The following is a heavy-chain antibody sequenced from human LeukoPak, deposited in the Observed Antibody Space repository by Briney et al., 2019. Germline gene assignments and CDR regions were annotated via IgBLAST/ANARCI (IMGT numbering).Heavy chain of an antibody. V-gene: IGHV4-4*02. CDR2: IYHSGST. CDR1: GGSISSSNW. J-gene: IGHJ3*02. Sequence: SETLSLTCAVSGGSISSSNWWSWVRQPPGKGLEWIGEIYHSGSTNYNPSLKSRVTISVDKSKNQFSLKLSSVTAADTAVYYCARVIVGATSGAFDIWGQGTMVTVSS. CDR3: ARVIVGATSGAFDI. D-gene: IGHD1-26*01.